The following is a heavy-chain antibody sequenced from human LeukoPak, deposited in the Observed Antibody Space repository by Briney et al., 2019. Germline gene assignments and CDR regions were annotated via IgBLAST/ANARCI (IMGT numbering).Heavy chain of an antibody. CDR2: ISSSGSTI. Sequence: PGGSLRLSCAASGFTFSSYEMNWVRQAPGKGLEWVSYISSSGSTIYYADSVKDRFTISRDNAKNSLYLQMNSLRAEDTAVYYCARPRRYCSGGRCAFGYWGQGTLVT. CDR1: GFTFSSYE. CDR3: ARPRRYCSGGRCAFGY. V-gene: IGHV3-48*03. J-gene: IGHJ4*02. D-gene: IGHD2-15*01.